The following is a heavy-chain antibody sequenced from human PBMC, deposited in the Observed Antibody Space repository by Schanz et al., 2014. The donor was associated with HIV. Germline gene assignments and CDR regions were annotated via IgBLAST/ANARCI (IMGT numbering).Heavy chain of an antibody. J-gene: IGHJ6*02. CDR2: INSDGSST. D-gene: IGHD3-22*01. CDR3: VRVRSPRVKIVVVMDYYYYAMDV. CDR1: GFTFSGYW. Sequence: EVQLVESGGALVQPGGSLRLSCVASGFTFSGYWMHWVRQAPGKGLVWVSRINSDGSSTTYADYVKGRFTISRDNAKNTLYLQMNSLRAEDTAVYYCVRVRSPRVKIVVVMDYYYYAMDVWGQGTTVTVSS. V-gene: IGHV3-74*01.